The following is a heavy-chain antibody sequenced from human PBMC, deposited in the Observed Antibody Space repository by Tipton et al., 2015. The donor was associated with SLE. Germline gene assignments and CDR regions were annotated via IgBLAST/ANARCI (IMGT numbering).Heavy chain of an antibody. J-gene: IGHJ3*02. CDR3: ARDPPDYYDSSGYSFDI. CDR1: GGSINRAGYY. V-gene: IGHV4-31*03. D-gene: IGHD3-22*01. Sequence: TLSLTCTVSGGSINRAGYYWNWIRHRPGQGLEWIGYIIYNGTTYYNPSLNGRVGISIDTSKDQFFLQLRSVTAADTAEYFCARDPPDYYDSSGYSFDIWGQGTVVIVSS. CDR2: IIYNGTT.